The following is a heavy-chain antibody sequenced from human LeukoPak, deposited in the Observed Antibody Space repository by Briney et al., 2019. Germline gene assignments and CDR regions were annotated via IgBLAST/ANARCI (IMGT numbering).Heavy chain of an antibody. CDR1: GYTFTSYY. CDR3: ARVPSSSWYSDY. CDR2: INPSGGST. Sequence: ASVTVSCMASGYTFTSYYMHWVRQAPGQGLEWMGIINPSGGSTSYAQKFQGRVTMTRDTSTSTVYMELSSLRSEDTAVYYCARVPSSSWYSDYWGQGTLVTVSS. D-gene: IGHD6-13*01. V-gene: IGHV1-46*01. J-gene: IGHJ4*02.